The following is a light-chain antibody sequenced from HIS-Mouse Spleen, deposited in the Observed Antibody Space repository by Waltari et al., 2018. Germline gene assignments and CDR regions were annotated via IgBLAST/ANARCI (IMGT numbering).Light chain of an antibody. Sequence: SYELTQPPSVSVSPGQTASITCPGDNLGDHYACWYQQKPGQSPVLVIYQDSKRPSGIPERFSGSNSGNTATLTISGTQAMDEADYYCQAWDSSTAVFGTGTKVTVL. CDR3: QAWDSSTAV. CDR2: QDS. CDR1: NLGDHY. V-gene: IGLV3-1*01. J-gene: IGLJ1*01.